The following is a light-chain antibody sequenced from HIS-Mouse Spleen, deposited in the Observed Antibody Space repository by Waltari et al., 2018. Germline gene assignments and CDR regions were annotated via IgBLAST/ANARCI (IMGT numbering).Light chain of an antibody. Sequence: QSALTQPASVSGSPGQSITISCTGTSSDVGSYNLVSWYQQHPGKAPKLMIYEGSTRPSGVSNRFPGSKYGNTASLTISGLQAEDEADYYCCSYAGSSTWVFGGGTKLTVL. V-gene: IGLV2-23*01. CDR1: SSDVGSYNL. CDR2: EGS. J-gene: IGLJ3*02. CDR3: CSYAGSSTWV.